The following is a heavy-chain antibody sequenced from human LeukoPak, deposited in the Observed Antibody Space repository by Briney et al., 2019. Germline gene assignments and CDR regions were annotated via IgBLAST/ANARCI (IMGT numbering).Heavy chain of an antibody. CDR2: ISYEGSNK. CDR1: GFTFSSYA. V-gene: IGHV3-30*04. J-gene: IGHJ6*02. D-gene: IGHD2-2*01. Sequence: PGGSLRLSCAASGFTFSSYAMQWVRQAPGKGLEWVAVISYEGSNKYYADSVKGRFTISRDNSKNTLYLQMNSLRAEDTAVYYCVRDRCSSTSCYGDYYYGMDVWGQGATVTVSS. CDR3: VRDRCSSTSCYGDYYYGMDV.